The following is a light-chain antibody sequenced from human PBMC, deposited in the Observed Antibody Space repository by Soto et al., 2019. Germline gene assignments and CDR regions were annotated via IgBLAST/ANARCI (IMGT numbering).Light chain of an antibody. V-gene: IGKV3-20*01. Sequence: EILLTQSPGTLSLPPVEIATLSCSSSQSVTRNYLAWYQQKPGQAPRLIMYGASNRATGIPDRFSGSGSGTDFTLTIRGLEPEDFAVYYCQKYGSSAEINFGKGTRLEIK. CDR3: QKYGSSAEIN. CDR2: GAS. CDR1: QSVTRNY. J-gene: IGKJ5*01.